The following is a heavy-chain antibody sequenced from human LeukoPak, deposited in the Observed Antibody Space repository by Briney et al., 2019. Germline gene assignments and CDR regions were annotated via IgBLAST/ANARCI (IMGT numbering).Heavy chain of an antibody. V-gene: IGHV1-69*05. J-gene: IGHJ6*03. Sequence: SVKVSCKASGGTFSSYAISWVRQAPGQGLEWIGGIIPIFGTANYAQKFQGRVTITTDESTSTAYMELSSLRSEDTAVYYCASGSSSSWSHYYYYYMDVWGKGTTVTVSS. CDR1: GGTFSSYA. D-gene: IGHD6-13*01. CDR3: ASGSSSSWSHYYYYYMDV. CDR2: IIPIFGTA.